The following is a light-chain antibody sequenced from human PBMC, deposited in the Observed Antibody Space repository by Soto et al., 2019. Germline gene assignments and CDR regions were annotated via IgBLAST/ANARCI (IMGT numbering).Light chain of an antibody. J-gene: IGKJ1*01. V-gene: IGKV3-20*01. CDR3: QQYGTFRT. CDR2: GAS. CDR1: QSVSNY. Sequence: EIVLTQSPGTLSLSPGERATLSCRASQSVSNYLAWYQQKPGQAPRLLIYGASSRATGIPDRFSGSGSGTDFTLTISRVEPEDFAVYYCQQYGTFRTFGQGTKVEIK.